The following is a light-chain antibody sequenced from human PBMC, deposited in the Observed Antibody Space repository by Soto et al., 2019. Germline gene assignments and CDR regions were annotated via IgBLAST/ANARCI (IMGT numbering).Light chain of an antibody. CDR1: RSVNSN. CDR2: GAS. V-gene: IGKV3-15*01. Sequence: EIVMTQSPATLSVSPGERATLSCRASRSVNSNLAWYQHKPGQPPRLLIYGASTRATGIPGRFSGSESGTEFTRTITSLQSEDSAVYYCQQYNNWRPLTFGGGTKVEI. CDR3: QQYNNWRPLT. J-gene: IGKJ4*01.